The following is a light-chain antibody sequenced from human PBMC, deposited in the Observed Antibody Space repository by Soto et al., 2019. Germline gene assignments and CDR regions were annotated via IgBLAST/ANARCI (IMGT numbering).Light chain of an antibody. V-gene: IGKV3D-15*01. Sequence: EIVITQSPATLSVSLGERVTLSCRASQSVSSNLAWYQQKPGQAPRVLIYGASSRANGVPDRFSGSGSGTEFTLTISSLQSEDFALYYCQQYHDWPPYSFGQGTKVDIK. J-gene: IGKJ2*03. CDR1: QSVSSN. CDR3: QQYHDWPPYS. CDR2: GAS.